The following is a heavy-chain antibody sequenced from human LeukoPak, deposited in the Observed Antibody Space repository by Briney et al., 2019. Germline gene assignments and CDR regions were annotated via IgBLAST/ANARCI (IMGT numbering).Heavy chain of an antibody. CDR1: GASISSSSYY. CDR2: IYYGGRT. D-gene: IGHD3-16*01. J-gene: IGHJ4*02. Sequence: SETLSLTCTVSGASISSSSYYWGCIRQPPGKGLEWIGCIYYGGRTYFNPSLKSRVTISVDTSKNQFSLKLSSVTAADTAVYYCAAKGGAFHSGGSDYWGQGTLVTVSS. V-gene: IGHV4-39*07. CDR3: AAKGGAFHSGGSDY.